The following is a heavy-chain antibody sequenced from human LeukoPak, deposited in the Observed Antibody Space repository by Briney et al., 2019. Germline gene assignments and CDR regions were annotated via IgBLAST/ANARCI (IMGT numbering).Heavy chain of an antibody. CDR1: GGYISSHY. D-gene: IGHD6-13*01. Sequence: SETLSLTCSVSGGYISSHYWSWIRQPPGKGLEWIGYIYYSGSTNYNPSLMSRVTISVDTSKNQFSLRLSSVTAADTAVYYCARGGAAARLQYNYYSRMDVWGKGTTVTVSS. J-gene: IGHJ6*04. CDR3: ARGGAAARLQYNYYSRMDV. V-gene: IGHV4-59*11. CDR2: IYYSGST.